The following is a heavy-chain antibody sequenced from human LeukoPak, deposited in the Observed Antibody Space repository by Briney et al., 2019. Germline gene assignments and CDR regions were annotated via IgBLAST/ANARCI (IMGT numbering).Heavy chain of an antibody. CDR1: GFTFSSYA. CDR3: AKGGGSSWYGSPYYYYMDV. CDR2: ISGSGGST. J-gene: IGHJ6*03. D-gene: IGHD6-13*01. Sequence: GGSLRLSCAASGFTFSSYAMSWVRQAPGKGLEWVSAISGSGGSTYYADSVKGRFTISRDNSKNTLYLQMNSLRAEDTAVYYCAKGGGSSWYGSPYYYYMDVWGKGTTVTVSS. V-gene: IGHV3-23*01.